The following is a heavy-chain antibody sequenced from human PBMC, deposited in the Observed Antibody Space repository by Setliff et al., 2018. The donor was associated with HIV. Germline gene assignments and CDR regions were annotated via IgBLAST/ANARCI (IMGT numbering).Heavy chain of an antibody. J-gene: IGHJ4*02. CDR3: ARDSDYYDSSGRHIRLFDY. D-gene: IGHD3-22*01. CDR2: MSHSGST. CDR1: GGSISSGTYY. V-gene: IGHV4-39*07. Sequence: PSETLSLTCSVSGGSISSGTYYWGWIRQPPGKGLEWIGSMSHSGSTLYNPSLKSRVTISVDTSNNHFSLKLRSVTATDTAVYYCARDSDYYDSSGRHIRLFDYWGQGTLVTVSS.